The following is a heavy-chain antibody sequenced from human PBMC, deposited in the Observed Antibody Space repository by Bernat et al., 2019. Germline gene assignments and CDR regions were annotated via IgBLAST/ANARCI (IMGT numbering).Heavy chain of an antibody. Sequence: EVQLLESGGGLVQPGGSLRLSCAASGFTFSSYAMSWVRQAPGKGLEWVSAMSGSGGSTYYAESVKGRFTITRDNAKNTLYLQMNSLRAEDTAVYYCAKGWGSSWYYPVDYWGQGTLVTVSS. J-gene: IGHJ4*02. D-gene: IGHD6-13*01. V-gene: IGHV3-23*01. CDR3: AKGWGSSWYYPVDY. CDR1: GFTFSSYA. CDR2: MSGSGGST.